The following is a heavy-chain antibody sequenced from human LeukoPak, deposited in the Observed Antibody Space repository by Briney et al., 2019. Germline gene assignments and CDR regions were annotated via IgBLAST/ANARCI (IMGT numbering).Heavy chain of an antibody. CDR1: GGSISSSSYY. D-gene: IGHD3-22*01. CDR2: IYYSGST. J-gene: IGHJ2*01. Sequence: SETLSLTCTVSGGSISSSSYYWGWIRQPPGKGLEWIGSIYYSGSTYYNPSLKSRVTISVDTSKNQFSLKLSSVTAADTAVYYCARAGYYYDSRGYPSYWYFDLWGRGTLVTVSS. CDR3: ARAGYYYDSRGYPSYWYFDL. V-gene: IGHV4-39*07.